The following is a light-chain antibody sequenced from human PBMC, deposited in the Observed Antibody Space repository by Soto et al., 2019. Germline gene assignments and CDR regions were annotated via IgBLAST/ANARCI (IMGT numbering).Light chain of an antibody. Sequence: EISMTQFPAILSASPGGGATLSCRAAQDVTTNFAWYQLRRGQPPRLLIYDISTRATGVPARFSGSGPGTDFTLTISRLEPEDFEVYYCHQYDTSPLTFGGGTKVDIK. CDR3: HQYDTSPLT. CDR2: DIS. J-gene: IGKJ4*01. V-gene: IGKV3-15*01. CDR1: QDVTTN.